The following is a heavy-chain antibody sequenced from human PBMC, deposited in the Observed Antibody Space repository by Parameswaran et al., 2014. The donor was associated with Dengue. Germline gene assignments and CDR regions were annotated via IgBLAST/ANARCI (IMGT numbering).Heavy chain of an antibody. Sequence: RWIRQPQEGLEWVSYISSSGSTIYYADSVKGRFTISRDNAKNSLYLQMNSLRAEDTAVYYCARDMGSGLYYYYGMDVWGQGTTVTVSS. J-gene: IGHJ6*02. V-gene: IGHV3-11*01. CDR3: ARDMGSGLYYYYGMDV. D-gene: IGHD6-19*01. CDR2: ISSSGSTI.